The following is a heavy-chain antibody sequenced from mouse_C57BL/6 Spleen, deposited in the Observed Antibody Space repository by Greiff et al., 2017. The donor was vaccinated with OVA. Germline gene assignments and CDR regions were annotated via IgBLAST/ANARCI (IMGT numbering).Heavy chain of an antibody. J-gene: IGHJ2*01. Sequence: EVKLVESGAELVKPGASVKLSCTASGFNIKDYYMHWVKQRTEQGLEWIGRIDPEDGETKYAPKFQGKATITADTSSNTAYLQLSSLTSEDTAVYYCARERLITTVVFDYWGQGTTLTVSS. CDR2: IDPEDGET. D-gene: IGHD1-1*01. CDR3: ARERLITTVVFDY. V-gene: IGHV14-2*01. CDR1: GFNIKDYY.